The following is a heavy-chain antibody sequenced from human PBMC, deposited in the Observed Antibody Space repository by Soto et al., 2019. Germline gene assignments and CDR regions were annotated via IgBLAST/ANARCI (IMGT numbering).Heavy chain of an antibody. CDR2: RNSDGSSR. CDR3: ARGLKNKYGMDV. V-gene: IGHV3-74*01. CDR1: GFTFTSHW. Sequence: EVQLVESGGGLVQPGGSLRLSCAASGFTFTSHWMHWVRQAPGKGLVWVSRRNSDGSSRYYGDSMEGRFTISRHNAKNTVYLPINRLRDEDTAVYYCARGLKNKYGMDVWGQGTTVTVSS. J-gene: IGHJ6*02.